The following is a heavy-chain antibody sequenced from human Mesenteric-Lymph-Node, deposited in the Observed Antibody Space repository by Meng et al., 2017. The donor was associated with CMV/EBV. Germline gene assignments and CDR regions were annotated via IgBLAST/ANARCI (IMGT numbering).Heavy chain of an antibody. CDR1: GGSFSGYY. CDR2: INHSGST. Sequence: SQTLSLTCAVYGGSFSGYYWSWIRQPPGKGLEWIGEINHSGSTKYTPSLTSRVTISVDKTKNHFSLKLTSVTAADTGVYFCARSPGFWSLDSWGQGTLVTVSS. CDR3: ARSPGFWSLDS. V-gene: IGHV4-34*01. J-gene: IGHJ4*02. D-gene: IGHD2-8*02.